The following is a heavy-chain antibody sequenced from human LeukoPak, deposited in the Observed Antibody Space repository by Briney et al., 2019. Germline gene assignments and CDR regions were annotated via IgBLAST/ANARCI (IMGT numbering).Heavy chain of an antibody. D-gene: IGHD3-10*01. J-gene: IGHJ5*02. CDR3: AKDPYYYGSGNYFVGHP. CDR2: ISFDGSNK. CDR1: GFTTFNSYG. Sequence: PGGSLRLSCVASGFTTFNSYGMHWVRQAPGKGLEWVAAISFDGSNKYYADSVTGRFTISRDNSQSTVFLQMNSLTDEDTAVYYCAKDPYYYGSGNYFVGHPWGPGTLVTVSS. V-gene: IGHV3-30*18.